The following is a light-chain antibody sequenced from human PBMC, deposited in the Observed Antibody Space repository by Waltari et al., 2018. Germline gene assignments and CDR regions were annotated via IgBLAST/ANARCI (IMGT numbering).Light chain of an antibody. CDR3: QHYDHLLWGT. CDR2: DAS. V-gene: IGKV1-33*01. J-gene: IGKJ4*01. Sequence: DIQMPQSPSSLSASVGDRVTITCQASHDINNYLNWYQQKPGKAPKLLIYDASNLETGVPSRFSGSGSGTDFTFTISSLQPEDLATYYCQHYDHLLWGTFGGGTKVEIK. CDR1: HDINNY.